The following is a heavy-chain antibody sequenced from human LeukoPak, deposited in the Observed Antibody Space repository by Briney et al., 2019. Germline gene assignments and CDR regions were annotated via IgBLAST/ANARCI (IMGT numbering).Heavy chain of an antibody. D-gene: IGHD3-10*01. V-gene: IGHV3-30*02. CDR2: IRYDGSNK. CDR1: GFTFSSYG. Sequence: PGGSLRLSCAASGFTFSSYGMHWVRQAPGKGLEWAAFIRYDGSNKYYADSVKGRFTISRDNSKNTLYLQMNSLRAEDTAVYYCARDDSYYYGSGSYYNVWGKGTTVTISS. J-gene: IGHJ6*04. CDR3: ARDDSYYYGSGSYYNV.